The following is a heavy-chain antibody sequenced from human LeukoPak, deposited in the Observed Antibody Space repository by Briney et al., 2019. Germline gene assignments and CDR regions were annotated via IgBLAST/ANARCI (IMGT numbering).Heavy chain of an antibody. D-gene: IGHD6-19*01. J-gene: IGHJ4*02. CDR2: INSDGSST. V-gene: IGHV3-74*01. Sequence: GGSLRLSCAASGFTFSSYWMHWVRQAPGNGLVWVSRINSDGSSTSYADSVKGRFTISRDNAKNTLYLQMNSLRAEDTAVYYCARFSIAVAGFAPWGQGSLVTVSS. CDR1: GFTFSSYW. CDR3: ARFSIAVAGFAP.